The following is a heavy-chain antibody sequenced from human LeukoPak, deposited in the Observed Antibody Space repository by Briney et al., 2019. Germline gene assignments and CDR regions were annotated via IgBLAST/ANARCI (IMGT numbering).Heavy chain of an antibody. J-gene: IGHJ3*02. D-gene: IGHD5-12*01. CDR3: VGFYRYSGSDYFGYDPFDI. CDR1: GGSFNFYY. CDR2: VTHSGST. V-gene: IGHV4-34*01. Sequence: PSETLSLTCTVFGGSFNFYYWGWIRQSPGKGLEWIGEVTHSGSTNYTPSLRSRVTMSANTAKNQFSLKLTSVTAADTAVYYCVGFYRYSGSDYFGYDPFDIWGQGTLVTVSS.